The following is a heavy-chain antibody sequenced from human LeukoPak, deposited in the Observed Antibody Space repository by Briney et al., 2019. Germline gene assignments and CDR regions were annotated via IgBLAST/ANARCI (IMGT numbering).Heavy chain of an antibody. D-gene: IGHD3-10*01. CDR3: ARGGYYGSGNDFRFDP. CDR2: MNPNSGNT. J-gene: IGHJ5*02. V-gene: IGHV1-8*03. CDR1: GYTFTSYD. Sequence: ASVKVSCKASGYTFTSYDINWVRQATGQGLEWMGWMNPNSGNTGYAQKFQGRVTITRNTSINTAYMELSSLRSEDTAVYYCARGGYYGSGNDFRFDPWGQGTLVTVSS.